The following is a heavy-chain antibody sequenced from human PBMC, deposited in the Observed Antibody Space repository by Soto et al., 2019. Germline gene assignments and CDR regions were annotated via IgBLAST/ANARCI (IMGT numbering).Heavy chain of an antibody. D-gene: IGHD4-17*01. CDR2: IKSKTDGGTT. V-gene: IGHV3-15*01. CDR3: TTGTTVTRYYYYYYMDV. Sequence: GGSLRLSCAASGFTFSNAWMSWVRQAPGKGLEWVGRIKSKTDGGTTDYAAPVKGRFTISRDDSKNTLYLQMNSLKTEDTAVYYCTTGTTVTRYYYYYYMDVWGKGTTVTVSS. CDR1: GFTFSNAW. J-gene: IGHJ6*03.